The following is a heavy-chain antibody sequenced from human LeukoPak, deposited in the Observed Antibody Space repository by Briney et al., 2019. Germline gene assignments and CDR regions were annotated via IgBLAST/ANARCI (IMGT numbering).Heavy chain of an antibody. CDR2: MNPNSGNT. V-gene: IGHV1-8*01. CDR3: ARDISKRYCSGGSCGELNY. D-gene: IGHD2-15*01. CDR1: GYTFTSYD. Sequence: ASVKVSCKASGYTFTSYDINWERQATGQGLEWMGWMNPNSGNTGYAQKFQGRVTMTRDTSISTAYMELSRLRSDDTAVYYCARDISKRYCSGGSCGELNYWGQGTLVTVSS. J-gene: IGHJ4*02.